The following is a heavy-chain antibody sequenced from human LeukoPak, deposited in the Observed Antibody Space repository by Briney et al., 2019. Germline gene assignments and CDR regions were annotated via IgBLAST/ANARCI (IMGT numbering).Heavy chain of an antibody. J-gene: IGHJ4*02. D-gene: IGHD3-10*01. CDR3: AGDGNFYYGPGSYCDY. V-gene: IGHV3-48*02. CDR1: GFTFSSYS. Sequence: QPGGSLRLSCAASGFTFSSYSMNWVRQAPGKGLEWVSYISRSSSTIYYADSVKGRFTISRDNAKNSLYLQMNSLRDEDTAVYYCAGDGNFYYGPGSYCDYWGQGTLVTVSS. CDR2: ISRSSSTI.